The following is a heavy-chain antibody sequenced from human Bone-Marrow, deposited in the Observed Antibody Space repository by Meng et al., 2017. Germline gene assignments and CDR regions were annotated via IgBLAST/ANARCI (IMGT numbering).Heavy chain of an antibody. CDR3: ARGPTTMAHDFDY. CDR2: INHSGST. CDR1: GWSFSDYY. Sequence: QVTLLQWGAGLLKPSETLSLTCVVSGWSFSDYYWSWIRQPPGKGLEWIGEINHSGSTNYNPSLESRATISVDTSQNNLSLKLRSVTAADSAVYYCARGPTTMAHDFDYWGQGTLVTVSS. J-gene: IGHJ4*02. D-gene: IGHD4-11*01. V-gene: IGHV4-34*01.